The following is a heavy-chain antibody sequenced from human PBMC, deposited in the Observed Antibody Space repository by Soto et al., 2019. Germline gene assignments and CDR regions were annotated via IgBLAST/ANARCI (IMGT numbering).Heavy chain of an antibody. D-gene: IGHD3-16*01. Sequence: GGSLRLSCAVSGFTFRSSPMSWVRQAPGKGLEWVSAISGSGGTTYYTDSVKGRFTISRDNSRNTVYLQMNSLRADDTAVYYCAKDRLAGGFDYWGQGTLVTVSS. CDR1: GFTFRSSP. CDR3: AKDRLAGGFDY. CDR2: ISGSGGTT. J-gene: IGHJ4*02. V-gene: IGHV3-23*01.